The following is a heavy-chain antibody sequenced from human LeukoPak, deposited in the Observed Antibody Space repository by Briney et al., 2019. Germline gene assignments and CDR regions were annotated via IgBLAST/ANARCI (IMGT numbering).Heavy chain of an antibody. V-gene: IGHV3-74*01. CDR2: TNLHGTTV. CDR3: ASGYTYVRLGDH. Sequence: PGGSLRLSCAVSGLSFSNYWMHWVRQAPGKGRVWVARTNLHGTTVDYADSVKGRFTISRDNAKNTLFLQMNSLRAEDTAVYYCASGYTYVRLGDHWGQGTLVTVSS. D-gene: IGHD5-18*01. J-gene: IGHJ4*02. CDR1: GLSFSNYW.